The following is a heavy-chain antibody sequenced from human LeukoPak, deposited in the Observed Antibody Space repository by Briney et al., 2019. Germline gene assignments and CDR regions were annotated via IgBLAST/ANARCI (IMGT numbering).Heavy chain of an antibody. CDR3: ARASTPGFGLSGFDY. Sequence: PGGSLRLSCAASEFTFSSYAMHWVRQAPGKGLEWVAVISSDGSNKYYADSVKGRSTISRDNSKSTLYLQMDSLRAEDTAVYYCARASTPGFGLSGFDYWGQGTLVTVSS. V-gene: IGHV3-30-3*01. J-gene: IGHJ4*02. D-gene: IGHD5/OR15-5a*01. CDR2: ISSDGSNK. CDR1: EFTFSSYA.